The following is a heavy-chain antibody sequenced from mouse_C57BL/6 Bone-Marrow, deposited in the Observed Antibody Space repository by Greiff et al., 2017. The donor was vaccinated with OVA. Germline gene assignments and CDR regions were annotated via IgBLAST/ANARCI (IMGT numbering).Heavy chain of an antibody. CDR1: GYAFSSSW. V-gene: IGHV1-82*01. CDR3: ARRSPAMDY. J-gene: IGHJ4*01. CDR2: IYPGDGDT. Sequence: VQLQQSGPELVKPGASVKISCKASGYAFSSSWMNWVKQRPGKGLEWIGRIYPGDGDTNYNGKFKGKATLTADKSSSTAYMQLSSLTSEDSAVYFCARRSPAMDYWGQGTSVTVSS.